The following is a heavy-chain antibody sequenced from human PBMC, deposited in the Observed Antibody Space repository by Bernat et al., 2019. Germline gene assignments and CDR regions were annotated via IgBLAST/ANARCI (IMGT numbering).Heavy chain of an antibody. CDR1: GGSISSYY. Sequence: QVQLQESGPGLVKPSETLSLTCTVSGGSISSYYWSWIRQPPGKGLEWIGYIYYSGSTNYNPSLKSRVTISVDTSKNQFSLKLSSVTAADTAVYYCAGDSGHSSSWYGYYYGMDVWGQGTTVTVSS. CDR2: IYYSGST. CDR3: AGDSGHSSSWYGYYYGMDV. J-gene: IGHJ6*02. D-gene: IGHD6-13*01. V-gene: IGHV4-59*01.